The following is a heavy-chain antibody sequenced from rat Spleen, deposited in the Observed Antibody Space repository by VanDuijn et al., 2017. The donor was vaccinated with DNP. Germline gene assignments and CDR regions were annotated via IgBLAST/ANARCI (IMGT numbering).Heavy chain of an antibody. CDR3: ARWNIGTTTLDY. CDR2: ITPSGGNT. Sequence: EVQLVESGGDLVQPGRSLKLSCEASGFTFNNHWMTWIRQVPGKGLEWVASITPSGGNTYFPDSVKGRFTISRNNAENTLYLQMNSLRSEDMATYYCARWNIGTTTLDYWGQGVMVTVSS. J-gene: IGHJ2*01. D-gene: IGHD1-5*01. CDR1: GFTFNNHW. V-gene: IGHV5-31*01.